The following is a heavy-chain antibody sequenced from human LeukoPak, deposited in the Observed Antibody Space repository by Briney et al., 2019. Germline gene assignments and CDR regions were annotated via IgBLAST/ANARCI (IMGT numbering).Heavy chain of an antibody. CDR1: GGSISSSSYY. J-gene: IGHJ4*02. Sequence: SETLSLTCTVSGGSISSSSYYWGWIRQPPGKGLEWIGSIYYSGSTYYNPSLKSRVTMSIDTSKNQFSLRLRSVTAADTAVYYCARGGRSYFDYWGQGTLVTVSS. CDR3: ARGGRSYFDY. CDR2: IYYSGST. V-gene: IGHV4-39*07.